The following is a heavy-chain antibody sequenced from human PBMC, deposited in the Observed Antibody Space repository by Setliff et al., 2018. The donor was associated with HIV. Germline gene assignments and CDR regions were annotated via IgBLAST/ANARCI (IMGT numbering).Heavy chain of an antibody. CDR1: GDSVSGYY. V-gene: IGHV4-59*02. CDR3: ARLGAEDFSDYDWVDY. D-gene: IGHD5-12*01. J-gene: IGHJ4*02. Sequence: SETLSLTCAVSGDSVSGYYWSWIRQSPGKGLEWIGYIYYSGITTYNPSLKSRVTISIDTSKNQFSLRLHSVTAADTAVYYCARLGAEDFSDYDWVDYWGQGTLVTVSS. CDR2: IYYSGIT.